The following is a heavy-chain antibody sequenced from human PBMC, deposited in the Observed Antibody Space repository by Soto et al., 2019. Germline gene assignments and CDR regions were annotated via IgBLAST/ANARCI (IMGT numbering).Heavy chain of an antibody. CDR1: GYTLTELS. V-gene: IGHV1-24*01. J-gene: IGHJ3*02. Sequence: ASVKVSCKVSGYTLTELSMHWVRQAPGKGLEWMGGFDPEDGETIYAQKFQGRVTMTEDTSTDTAYMELSSLRSEDTAVYYCATAEGIFGVVIALSAFDIWGQGTTVTVSS. D-gene: IGHD3-3*01. CDR2: FDPEDGET. CDR3: ATAEGIFGVVIALSAFDI.